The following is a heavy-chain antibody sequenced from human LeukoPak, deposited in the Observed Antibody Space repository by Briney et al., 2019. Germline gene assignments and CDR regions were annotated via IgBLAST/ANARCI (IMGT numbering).Heavy chain of an antibody. D-gene: IGHD5-24*01. CDR2: INHSGST. Sequence: SETLSLTCAVYGGSFSGYYWSWIRQPPGKGLEWIGEINHSGSTNYNPSLKSRVTISVDTSKNQFSLRLSSVTAADTAVYYCARDRGDGYKRGWFDPWGQGTLVTVSS. CDR3: ARDRGDGYKRGWFDP. J-gene: IGHJ5*02. V-gene: IGHV4-34*01. CDR1: GGSFSGYY.